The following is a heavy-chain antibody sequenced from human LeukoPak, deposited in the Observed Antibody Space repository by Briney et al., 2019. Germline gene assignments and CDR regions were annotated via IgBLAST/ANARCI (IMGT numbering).Heavy chain of an antibody. CDR1: GGPISSSSYY. Sequence: SDTLSLTCTVSGGPISSSSYYWAWIPQPPGKGLGWIARIYTRVSTNYHPSLKSQVTMSVHISNNQLSLNLNSLTAADTAVYYCARDSPLGGPGGAYFDYWGQGTLVTVSS. D-gene: IGHD3-16*01. CDR3: ARDSPLGGPGGAYFDY. J-gene: IGHJ4*02. CDR2: IYTRVST. V-gene: IGHV4-61*05.